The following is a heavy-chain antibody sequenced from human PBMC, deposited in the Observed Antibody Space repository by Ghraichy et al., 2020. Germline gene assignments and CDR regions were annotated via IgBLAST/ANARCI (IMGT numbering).Heavy chain of an antibody. V-gene: IGHV3-21*01. D-gene: IGHD3-22*01. CDR1: GFTFSSYS. Sequence: GGSLRLSCAASGFTFSSYSMNWVRQAPGKGLEWVSSISSSSSYIYYADSVKGRFTISRDNAKNSLYLQMNSLRAEDTAVYYCARDGYYYDSSGRIYAFDIWGQGTMVTVSS. J-gene: IGHJ3*02. CDR3: ARDGYYYDSSGRIYAFDI. CDR2: ISSSSSYI.